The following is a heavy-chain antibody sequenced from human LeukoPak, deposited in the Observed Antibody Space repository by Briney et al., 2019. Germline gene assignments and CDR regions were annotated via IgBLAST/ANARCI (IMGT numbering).Heavy chain of an antibody. J-gene: IGHJ4*02. V-gene: IGHV1-8*01. Sequence: GASVKVSCKPSGYTFTNYYINCVRQATGQGLEWMGWMNPNSGNTGYAQKFQGRVTMTRNTSISTAYMELSSLRSEVTAVYYCASSRNWARISSGFDYWGQGTLVTVSS. D-gene: IGHD5-18*01. CDR1: GYTFTNYY. CDR2: MNPNSGNT. CDR3: ASSRNWARISSGFDY.